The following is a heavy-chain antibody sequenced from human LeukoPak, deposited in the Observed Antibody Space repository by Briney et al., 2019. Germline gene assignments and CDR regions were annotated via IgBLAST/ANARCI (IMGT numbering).Heavy chain of an antibody. D-gene: IGHD3-10*01. CDR2: ISDSGGRT. CDR1: GITLSNYG. Sequence: GGSLRLSWAVSGITLSNYGMSWVRQAPGKGLEWVAGISDSGGRTNYADSVKGRFTISRENSKNTLYLQMNSLRAEDTAVYFCAKRGVVIRVILVGFHKEAYYFDSWGQGALVTVSS. J-gene: IGHJ4*02. CDR3: AKRGVVIRVILVGFHKEAYYFDS. V-gene: IGHV3-23*01.